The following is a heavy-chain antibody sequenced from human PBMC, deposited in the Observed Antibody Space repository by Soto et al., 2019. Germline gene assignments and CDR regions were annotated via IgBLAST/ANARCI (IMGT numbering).Heavy chain of an antibody. V-gene: IGHV4-59*07. J-gene: IGHJ4*02. CDR3: GRFGVRRLDY. CDR2: IYYSGST. Sequence: SDTLSLTCTVSGGSISSYYWSWIRQPPGKGLEWIGYIYYSGSTNYNPSLKSRVTISVDTSKNQFSLNRIPVTAEDTAVYYWGRFGVRRLDYWGQGTLVTVSS. D-gene: IGHD3-10*01. CDR1: GGSISSYY.